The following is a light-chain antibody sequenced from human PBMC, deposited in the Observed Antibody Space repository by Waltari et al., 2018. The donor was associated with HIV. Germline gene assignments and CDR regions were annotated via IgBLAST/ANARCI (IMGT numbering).Light chain of an antibody. Sequence: DIQMTQSPSSLSASVGDRVTISCRASHSISYRLHWYQQKRGQAPKLLIHSASALQSGVPSRFSGSGSGTDFTLTISSLRPEDSATYYCHQSYSSPYTFGQGTKLEIK. CDR1: HSISYR. CDR2: SAS. J-gene: IGKJ2*01. V-gene: IGKV1-39*01. CDR3: HQSYSSPYT.